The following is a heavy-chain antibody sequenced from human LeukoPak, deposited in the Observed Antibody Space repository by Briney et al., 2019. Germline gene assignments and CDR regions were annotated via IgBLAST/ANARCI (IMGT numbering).Heavy chain of an antibody. CDR3: ARGGAGATKDDTFDI. J-gene: IGHJ3*02. CDR1: GFTFSSYS. D-gene: IGHD1-1*01. CDR2: ISSSSSII. V-gene: IGHV3-21*01. Sequence: GGSLRLSCAASGFTFSSYSMNWVRQAPGRELEWVSSISSSSSIIFYADSVKGRFTISRDNAKNSLYLQMISLRAEDTAVYYCARGGAGATKDDTFDIWGQGTMVTVSS.